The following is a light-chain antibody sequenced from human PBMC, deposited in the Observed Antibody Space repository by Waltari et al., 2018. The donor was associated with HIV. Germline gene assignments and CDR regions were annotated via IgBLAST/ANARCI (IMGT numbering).Light chain of an antibody. Sequence: DIQMTQSPSSLSASVGDRVTITRRASQSISTYLNWYQKKSGKAPKLLIYAASSLQSGVPSRFSGSGSGTDFTLTIRSLQPEDFATYYCQQSYSTLHFGQGTKLEIK. J-gene: IGKJ2*01. V-gene: IGKV1-39*01. CDR1: QSISTY. CDR2: AAS. CDR3: QQSYSTLH.